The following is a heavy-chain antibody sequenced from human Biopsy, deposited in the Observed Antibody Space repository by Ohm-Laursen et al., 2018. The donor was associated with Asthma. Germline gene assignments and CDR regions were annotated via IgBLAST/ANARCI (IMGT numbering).Heavy chain of an antibody. V-gene: IGHV3-30*18. J-gene: IGHJ4*02. Sequence: SSLRLSCTASGFVFRSHAMHWVRQAPGKGLEWVAVVSYDGGVVHYADSMKGRFTISRDNAKSTLYLQMNRLRTDDTAVYFCAKRRGYSDLTDFDHWGQGTLVTASS. D-gene: IGHD3-3*01. CDR1: GFVFRSHA. CDR2: VSYDGGVV. CDR3: AKRRGYSDLTDFDH.